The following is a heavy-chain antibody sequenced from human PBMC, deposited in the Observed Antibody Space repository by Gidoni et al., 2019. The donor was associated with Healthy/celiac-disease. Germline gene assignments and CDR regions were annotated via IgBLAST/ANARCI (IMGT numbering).Heavy chain of an antibody. Sequence: QVQLVQSGAEVQQLGASVKASCKASGDTLTGYYMHWVRQVPGQGLEWMGWIHRNSGGANDAQKFQGWVTMTGETSISTAYIGRSRESSDDTDVYYCARGGGYSYGPDDAFDIWGQGTMVTVSS. CDR1: GDTLTGYY. CDR3: ARGGGYSYGPDDAFDI. J-gene: IGHJ3*02. V-gene: IGHV1-2*04. CDR2: IHRNSGGA. D-gene: IGHD5-18*01.